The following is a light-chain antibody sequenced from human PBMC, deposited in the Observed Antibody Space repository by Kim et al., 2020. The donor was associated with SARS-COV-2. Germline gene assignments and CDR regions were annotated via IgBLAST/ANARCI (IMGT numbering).Light chain of an antibody. V-gene: IGLV3-1*01. CDR3: QAWDSSTAFYV. CDR2: QDN. J-gene: IGLJ1*01. CDR1: KLVDKY. Sequence: PGQTASITCSGDKLVDKYACWYQQQPGQSPVLIIYQDNKRPSGIPERFSGSNSGNTATLTISVTQAVDEADYYCQAWDSSTAFYVFGTGTKVTVL.